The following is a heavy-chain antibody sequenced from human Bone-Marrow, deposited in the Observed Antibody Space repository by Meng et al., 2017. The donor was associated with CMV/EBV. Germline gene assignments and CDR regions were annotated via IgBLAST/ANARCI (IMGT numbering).Heavy chain of an antibody. D-gene: IGHD2-2*01. CDR3: AVPTLGAFDI. V-gene: IGHV4-39*07. CDR1: GGSISSVSYY. J-gene: IGHJ3*02. Sequence: SETLSLTCTISGGSISSVSYYWGWIRQPPGKGLEWIGSIYYSGNTYYNPSVKSRVIMSGDTSKNQFSLRLTSVTAADTAVYYCAVPTLGAFDIWGQGTMVTVSS. CDR2: IYYSGNT.